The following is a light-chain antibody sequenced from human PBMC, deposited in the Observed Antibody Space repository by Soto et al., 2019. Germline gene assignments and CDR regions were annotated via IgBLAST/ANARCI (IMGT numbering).Light chain of an antibody. V-gene: IGKV1-5*01. CDR3: QQYNSYWT. CDR1: QSISSW. Sequence: DIHMTQSPSTLSASVGDRVNITCRASQSISSWLAWYQQKPGKAPKLLIYDASSLESGVPSRFSGSGSGTEFTLTISSLQPDDFATYYCQQYNSYWTFGQGTKVDI. J-gene: IGKJ1*01. CDR2: DAS.